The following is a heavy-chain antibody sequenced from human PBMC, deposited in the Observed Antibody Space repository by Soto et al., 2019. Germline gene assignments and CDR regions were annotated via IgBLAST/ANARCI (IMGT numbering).Heavy chain of an antibody. CDR2: ISAKSGNT. J-gene: IGHJ4*02. Sequence: QLVQSGAEVKKPGASVKVSCKASGYTFTTSGFNWVRQAPGQGLEWMGWISAKSGNTNYAQKLQGRVTMTTDTSPSTVYMELKSLTSDDTAIYYCTRAGASDWNYVSTSSWGQGTLVTVSS. V-gene: IGHV1-18*04. CDR3: TRAGASDWNYVSTSS. D-gene: IGHD1-7*01. CDR1: GYTFTTSG.